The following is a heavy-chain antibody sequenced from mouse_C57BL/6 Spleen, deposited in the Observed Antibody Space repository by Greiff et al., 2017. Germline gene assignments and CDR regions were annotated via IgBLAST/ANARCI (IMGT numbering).Heavy chain of an antibody. J-gene: IGHJ2*01. CDR1: GYTFTSYW. V-gene: IGHV1-52*01. CDR2: IDPSDSET. Sequence: VQLQQPGAELVRPGSSVKLSCKASGYTFTSYWMHWVKQRPIQGLEWIGNIDPSDSETHYNQKFKDKATLTVDKSSSTAYMQLSSLTSEDSAVYYCARGTTVVAPLFDYWGQGTTLTVSS. D-gene: IGHD1-1*01. CDR3: ARGTTVVAPLFDY.